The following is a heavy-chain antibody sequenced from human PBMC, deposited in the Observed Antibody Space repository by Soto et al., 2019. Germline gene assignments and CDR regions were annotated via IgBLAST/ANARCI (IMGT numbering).Heavy chain of an antibody. CDR2: ISYDGSNK. J-gene: IGHJ4*02. D-gene: IGHD5-18*01. CDR3: AREPLHLWLSSYFDY. Sequence: GGSLRLSCAASGFTFSSYAMHWVRQAPGKGLEWVAVISYDGSNKYYADSVKGRFTISRDNSKNTLYLQMNSLRAEDTAVYYCAREPLHLWLSSYFDYWGQGTLVTVSS. V-gene: IGHV3-30-3*01. CDR1: GFTFSSYA.